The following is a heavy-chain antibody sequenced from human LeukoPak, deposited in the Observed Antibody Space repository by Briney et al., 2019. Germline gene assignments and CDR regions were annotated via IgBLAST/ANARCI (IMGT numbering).Heavy chain of an antibody. J-gene: IGHJ4*02. Sequence: GGSLRLSCGGSGFAFDIYGMHWVRQAPGKGLEWVAFIRYDGSNKYYADSVKGRFTISRDNSKNTLYLQMNSLRAEDTAVYYCAKGSFQYYYFDYWGQGTLVTVSS. V-gene: IGHV3-30*02. CDR1: GFAFDIYG. CDR3: AKGSFQYYYFDY. D-gene: IGHD2/OR15-2a*01. CDR2: IRYDGSNK.